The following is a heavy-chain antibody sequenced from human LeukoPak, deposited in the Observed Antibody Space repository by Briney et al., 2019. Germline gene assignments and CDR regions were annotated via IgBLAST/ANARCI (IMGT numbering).Heavy chain of an antibody. Sequence: GESLKISCKGSGYSFSTYWIGWVRQMPGKGLEWMGIIYPGDSDTRYSPSFQGQVTISADKSVRTAYLQWSSLKASDTAMYYCARPNITSYYDSRGYDAFDVWGQGTMVTVSS. J-gene: IGHJ3*01. V-gene: IGHV5-51*01. CDR3: ARPNITSYYDSRGYDAFDV. CDR1: GYSFSTYW. D-gene: IGHD3-22*01. CDR2: IYPGDSDT.